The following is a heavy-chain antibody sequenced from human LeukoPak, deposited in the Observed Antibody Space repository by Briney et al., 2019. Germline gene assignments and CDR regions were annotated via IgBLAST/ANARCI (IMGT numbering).Heavy chain of an antibody. D-gene: IGHD3-3*01. CDR3: ARTTTYYDFWSGYPTNPFDY. Sequence: ASVKVSCKASGYTFTSYGIRWVRQAPGQGLEWMGWISAYNGNTNYAQKLQGRVTMTTDTSTSTAYMELRSLRSDDTAVYYCARTTTYYDFWSGYPTNPFDYWGQGTLVTVSS. CDR2: ISAYNGNT. V-gene: IGHV1-18*01. CDR1: GYTFTSYG. J-gene: IGHJ4*02.